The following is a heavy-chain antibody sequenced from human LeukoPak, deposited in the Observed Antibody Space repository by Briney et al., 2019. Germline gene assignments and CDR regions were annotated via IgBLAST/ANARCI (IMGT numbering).Heavy chain of an antibody. CDR1: GGSISSYY. V-gene: IGHV4-59*01. Sequence: WETLSLTCTVSGGSISSYYWSWIRQPPGKGLEWIGYIYYSGSTNYNPSLKSRVTISVDTSKNQFSLKLSSVTAADTAVYYCARLGYGGNSVYFDYWGQGTLVTVSS. CDR3: ARLGYGGNSVYFDY. J-gene: IGHJ4*02. D-gene: IGHD4-23*01. CDR2: IYYSGST.